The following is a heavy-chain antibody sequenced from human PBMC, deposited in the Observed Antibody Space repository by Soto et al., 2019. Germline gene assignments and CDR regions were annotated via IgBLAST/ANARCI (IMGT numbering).Heavy chain of an antibody. CDR3: ARGTMIVVVSDAFDI. J-gene: IGHJ3*02. CDR2: ISGSGGST. Sequence: PGGSLRLSCAASGFTFSSYAMSWVRQAPGKGLEWVSAISGSGGSTYYADSVKGRFTISRGNSKNTLYLQMNSLRAEDTAVYYCARGTMIVVVSDAFDIWGQGTMVTVSS. CDR1: GFTFSSYA. V-gene: IGHV3-23*01. D-gene: IGHD3-22*01.